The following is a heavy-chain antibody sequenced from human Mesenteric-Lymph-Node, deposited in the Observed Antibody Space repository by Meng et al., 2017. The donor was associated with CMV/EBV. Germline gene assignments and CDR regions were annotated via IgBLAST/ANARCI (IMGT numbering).Heavy chain of an antibody. CDR3: ARDQNENYPYNWFDP. CDR1: GFTFNKYA. Sequence: SGFTFNKYAVHWVRQVPGKGLEHVSTVSNDGRSTSYADSVKGRFTISRDNSKNTLFLQMGGLRAEDTAIYYCARDQNENYPYNWFDPWGQGTLVTVSS. CDR2: VSNDGRST. V-gene: IGHV3-64*02. J-gene: IGHJ5*02. D-gene: IGHD1-1*01.